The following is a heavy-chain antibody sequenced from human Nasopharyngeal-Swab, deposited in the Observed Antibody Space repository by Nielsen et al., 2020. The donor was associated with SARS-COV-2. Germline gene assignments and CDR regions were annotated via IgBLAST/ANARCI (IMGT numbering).Heavy chain of an antibody. Sequence: GESLKISCAVSGLTVSSTYMSWVRQAPGKGLEWVSVTEIGGTTHYADSVKGRFTISRDNSKNTLYLQMNSLRPEDTAVYYCARDRGGLDHYYYYYMDVWGKGTTVTVSS. CDR2: TEIGGTT. J-gene: IGHJ6*03. CDR1: GLTVSSTY. CDR3: ARDRGGLDHYYYYYMDV. D-gene: IGHD3/OR15-3a*01. V-gene: IGHV3-53*05.